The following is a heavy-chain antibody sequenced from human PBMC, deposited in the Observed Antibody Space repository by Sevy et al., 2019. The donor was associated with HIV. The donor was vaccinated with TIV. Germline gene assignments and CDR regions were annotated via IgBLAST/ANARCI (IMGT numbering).Heavy chain of an antibody. CDR3: ARGDYYGSLYYFDY. CDR1: GFTFSNYF. J-gene: IGHJ4*02. Sequence: GGSLRLSCAASGFTFSNYFINWVRQAPVKGLEWVSSISSGSSYIFYADSVKGRFTISRDNAKNSLYLHMNSLRAEDTAVYYCARGDYYGSLYYFDYWGPGTLVTVSS. V-gene: IGHV3-21*01. D-gene: IGHD3-10*01. CDR2: ISSGSSYI.